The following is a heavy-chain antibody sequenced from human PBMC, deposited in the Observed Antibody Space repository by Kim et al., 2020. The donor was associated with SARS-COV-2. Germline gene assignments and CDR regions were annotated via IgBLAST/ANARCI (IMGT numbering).Heavy chain of an antibody. Sequence: VKGRFTISSETAKNSLYHQMNSLRAGDTAVYYCARVCRDSSGYYCGFDYWGQGTLVTVSS. J-gene: IGHJ4*02. D-gene: IGHD3-22*01. CDR3: ARVCRDSSGYYCGFDY. V-gene: IGHV3-13*01.